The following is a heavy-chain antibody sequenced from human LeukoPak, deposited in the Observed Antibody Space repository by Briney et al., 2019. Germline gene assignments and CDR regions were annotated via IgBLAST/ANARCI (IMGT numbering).Heavy chain of an antibody. CDR2: ISGSGGST. CDR1: GFTFSSYS. Sequence: PGRSLRLSCAASGFTFSSYSMSWVRLAPGKGLEWVSAISGSGGSTYYADSVKGRFTISRDNSKNTLYLPMNRLRAEDSAVYYCAKDRAYSSSWYNYWGQGTLVTVST. V-gene: IGHV3-23*01. CDR3: AKDRAYSSSWYNY. D-gene: IGHD6-13*01. J-gene: IGHJ4*02.